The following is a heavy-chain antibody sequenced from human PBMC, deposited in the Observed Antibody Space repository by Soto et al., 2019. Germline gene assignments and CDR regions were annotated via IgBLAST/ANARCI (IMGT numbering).Heavy chain of an antibody. CDR2: IYYSGST. Sequence: SETLSLTCTVSGGSVSSGSYYWSWIRQPPGKGLEWIGYIYYSGSTNYNPSLKSRVTISVDTSKNHFSLKLSSVTAADTAVYYCARDNRWGYCSGGSCYYFDYWGQGTLVTVSS. V-gene: IGHV4-61*03. J-gene: IGHJ4*02. CDR3: ARDNRWGYCSGGSCYYFDY. D-gene: IGHD2-15*01. CDR1: GGSVSSGSYY.